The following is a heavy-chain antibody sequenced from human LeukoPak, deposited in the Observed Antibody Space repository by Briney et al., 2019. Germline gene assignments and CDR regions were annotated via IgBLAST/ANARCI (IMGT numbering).Heavy chain of an antibody. CDR1: GGTFSSYA. V-gene: IGHV1-69*01. Sequence: VASVKVSCKASGGTFSSYAISWVRQAPGQGLEWMGGIIPIFGTANYAQKFQGRVTITADESTSTAYMELSSLRSEDTAVYYCAKDRGPDYYDSSGYYQGDGMDVWGQGTTVTVSS. CDR3: AKDRGPDYYDSSGYYQGDGMDV. D-gene: IGHD3-22*01. J-gene: IGHJ6*02. CDR2: IIPIFGTA.